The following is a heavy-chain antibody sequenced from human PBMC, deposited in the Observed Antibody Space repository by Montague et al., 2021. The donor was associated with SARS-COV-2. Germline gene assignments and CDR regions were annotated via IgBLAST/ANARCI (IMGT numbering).Heavy chain of an antibody. CDR3: ARATRSIVVLNWFDP. V-gene: IGHV4-31*03. J-gene: IGHJ5*02. CDR2: IYYSGST. CDR1: GGSISSGGYY. Sequence: TLSLTCTVSGGSISSGGYYWSWLRPHPGKGLEWIGYIYYSGSTYSNPSLKSRVTISVDTSKNQFSLKLSSVTAADTAVYYCARATRSIVVLNWFDPWGQGTLVTVSS. D-gene: IGHD3-22*01.